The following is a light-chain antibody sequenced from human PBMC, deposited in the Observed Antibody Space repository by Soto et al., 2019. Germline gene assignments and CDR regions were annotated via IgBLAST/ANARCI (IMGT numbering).Light chain of an antibody. CDR1: SSNIGSNV. V-gene: IGLV1-44*01. J-gene: IGLJ3*02. CDR2: SDN. Sequence: QSVLTQPPSASGTPGQRVTISCSGSSSNIGSNVVNWYQQLPGKAPKLLIYSDNQRPSGVPDRFSGSKSGTSASLALSELQSEDEADYYCAAWDDSLNGFWVFGGGTQLTV. CDR3: AAWDDSLNGFWV.